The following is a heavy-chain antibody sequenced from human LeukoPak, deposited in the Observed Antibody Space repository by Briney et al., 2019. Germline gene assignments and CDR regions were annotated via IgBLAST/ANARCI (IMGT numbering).Heavy chain of an antibody. V-gene: IGHV4-59*01. D-gene: IGHD1-14*01. Sequence: PSETLSLTCTVSGDSISSYYWSWIRQPPGKGLEWIGYIYYSGSTNYNPSLKSRVTISVDTSKNQFSLKLSSVTAADTAVYYCASRTGWGAFDYWGQGTLVTVSS. CDR1: GDSISSYY. CDR2: IYYSGST. CDR3: ASRTGWGAFDY. J-gene: IGHJ4*02.